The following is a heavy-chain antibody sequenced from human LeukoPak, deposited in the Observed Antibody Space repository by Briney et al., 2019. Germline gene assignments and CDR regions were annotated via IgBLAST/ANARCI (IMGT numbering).Heavy chain of an antibody. Sequence: GASLRLSCAASGFSLSPYGVRWVRQPPGKGLEWVAGITGTGGSTYYADSVKGRFTVSRDTSKNTLYLQMNSLRAEDTAIYYCAKDHGTAVAGFYFWGQGTLVTVAS. CDR1: GFSLSPYG. CDR2: ITGTGGST. V-gene: IGHV3-23*01. CDR3: AKDHGTAVAGFYF. D-gene: IGHD6-19*01. J-gene: IGHJ4*02.